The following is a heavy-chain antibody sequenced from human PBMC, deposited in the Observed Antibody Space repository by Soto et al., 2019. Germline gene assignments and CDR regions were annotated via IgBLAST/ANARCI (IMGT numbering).Heavy chain of an antibody. V-gene: IGHV4-39*01. CDR3: ATSNWIDP. J-gene: IGHJ5*02. CDR2: IYYSGST. D-gene: IGHD4-4*01. CDR1: GGSISTSGYF. Sequence: PSETLSLTCTVSGGSISTSGYFWGWIRQPPGKGLEWIGTIYYSGSTYYNPSLKSRVTISVDTSKNQFSLKLSSVTAADTAVYYCATSNWIDPWGQGTLVTVSS.